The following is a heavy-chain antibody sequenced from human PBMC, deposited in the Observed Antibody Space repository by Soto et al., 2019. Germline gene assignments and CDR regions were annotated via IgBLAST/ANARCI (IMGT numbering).Heavy chain of an antibody. J-gene: IGHJ4*02. CDR3: AKGGRGYCTNGVCYHFDY. D-gene: IGHD2-8*01. Sequence: GGSLRLSCAASGFTFSSYAMSWVRQAPGKGLEWVSAISGSGGSTYYADSVKGRFTISRDNSKNTLYLQMNSLRAEDTAVYYCAKGGRGYCTNGVCYHFDYWGQGTLVTVSS. CDR1: GFTFSSYA. V-gene: IGHV3-23*01. CDR2: ISGSGGST.